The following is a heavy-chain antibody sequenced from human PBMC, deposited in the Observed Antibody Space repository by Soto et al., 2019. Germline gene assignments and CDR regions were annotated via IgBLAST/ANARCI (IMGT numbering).Heavy chain of an antibody. J-gene: IGHJ6*03. Sequence: QLQLQESGPGLVNPSETLTLTCTVSGGPISSSTAYWVLIRQPPGKGLEWIGSINYSGSTYYSPSHKSRVTISTDTSTNQCSLKQSSVTAADTAVYYGARPVNYYYYYMDVGGKGTMVTVSS. V-gene: IGHV4-39*01. CDR3: ARPVNYYYYYMDV. CDR2: INYSGST. CDR1: GGPISSSTAY.